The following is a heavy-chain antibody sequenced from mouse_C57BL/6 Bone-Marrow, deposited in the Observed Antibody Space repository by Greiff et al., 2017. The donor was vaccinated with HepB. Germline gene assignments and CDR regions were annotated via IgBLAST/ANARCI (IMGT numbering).Heavy chain of an antibody. Sequence: EVMLVESEGGLVQPGSSMKLSCTASGFTFSDYYMAWVRQVPEKGLEWVANINYDGSSTYYLDSLKSRFIISRDNAKNILYLQMSSLKSEDTATYYCARETRGLSHFDYWGQGTTLTVSS. J-gene: IGHJ2*01. CDR2: INYDGSST. D-gene: IGHD2-2*01. V-gene: IGHV5-16*01. CDR1: GFTFSDYY. CDR3: ARETRGLSHFDY.